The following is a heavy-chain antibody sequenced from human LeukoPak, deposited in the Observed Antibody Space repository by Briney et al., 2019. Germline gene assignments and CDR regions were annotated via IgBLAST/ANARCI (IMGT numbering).Heavy chain of an antibody. V-gene: IGHV3-23*01. CDR3: AKDLSPAAD. J-gene: IGHJ4*02. CDR1: GFTFSSYS. Sequence: GGSLRLSCAASGFTFSSYSMNWVRQAPGKGLEWVSAISGGNGKTYYADSVKGRFTISRDNSRNMLYLQMNSLRAEDTAVYYCAKDLSPAADWGQGTLVTVSS. CDR2: ISGGNGKT. D-gene: IGHD2-2*01.